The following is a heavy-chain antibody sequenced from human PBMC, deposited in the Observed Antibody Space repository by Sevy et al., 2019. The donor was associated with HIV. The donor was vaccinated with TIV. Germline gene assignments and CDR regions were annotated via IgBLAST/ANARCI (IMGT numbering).Heavy chain of an antibody. J-gene: IGHJ4*02. Sequence: GGSLRLSCAASGFTFSNAWMSWVRQAPGKGLEWVGRIKSKTDGGTTDYAAPVKGRFTVSRDDSKNTLYRQMNSLKTGDTAGYYCTTDPAQMVISVETGFRDVGQAGDDYFDCWGQGTLVTVSS. CDR1: GFTFSNAW. CDR3: TTDPAQMVISVETGFRDVGQAGDDYFDC. CDR2: IKSKTDGGTT. V-gene: IGHV3-15*01. D-gene: IGHD3-22*01.